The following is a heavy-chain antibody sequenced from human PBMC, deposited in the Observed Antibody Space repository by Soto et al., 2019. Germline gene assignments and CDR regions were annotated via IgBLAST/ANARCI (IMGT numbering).Heavy chain of an antibody. CDR2: IYHSGST. Sequence: QVQLQESGPGLVKPSGTLSLTCAVSSGSISTSAWWSWVRQPPGKGLEWIGEIYHSGSTNSNPSLKGRVTISVDKSKNQFSLNLTSVTAADTAVYYCARASTAGDVRNWGQGTLVTVSS. J-gene: IGHJ4*02. V-gene: IGHV4-4*02. CDR1: SGSISTSAW. CDR3: ARASTAGDVRN. D-gene: IGHD2-21*02.